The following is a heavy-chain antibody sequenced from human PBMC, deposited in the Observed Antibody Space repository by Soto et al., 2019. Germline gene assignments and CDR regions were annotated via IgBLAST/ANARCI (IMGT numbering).Heavy chain of an antibody. CDR2: ISYDGSNK. D-gene: IGHD6-19*01. CDR3: AKESSGWYRGGPPYFDY. J-gene: IGHJ4*02. V-gene: IGHV3-30*18. CDR1: GFTFSSYG. Sequence: QVQLVESGGGVVQPGRSLRLSCAASGFTFSSYGMHWVRQAPGKGLEWVAVISYDGSNKYYADSVKGRFTISRDNSKNXXYLQMNSLRAEDTAVYYCAKESSGWYRGGPPYFDYWGQGTLVTVSS.